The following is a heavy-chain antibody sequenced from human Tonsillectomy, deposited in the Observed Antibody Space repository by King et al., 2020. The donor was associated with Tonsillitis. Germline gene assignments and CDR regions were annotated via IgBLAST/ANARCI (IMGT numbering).Heavy chain of an antibody. J-gene: IGHJ4*02. Sequence: VQLVESGAEVKKPGASVKVSCKVSGYTFTSYGINWVRQAPGQGLEWMGWISAYNGNTNYVQKLQGRVTLTADTSTSTAYMELRSLRSDDTAVYYCAKDRAPGVVMTTPDFDYWGQGTLVTVSS. V-gene: IGHV1-18*01. D-gene: IGHD3-22*01. CDR2: ISAYNGNT. CDR3: AKDRAPGVVMTTPDFDY. CDR1: GYTFTSYG.